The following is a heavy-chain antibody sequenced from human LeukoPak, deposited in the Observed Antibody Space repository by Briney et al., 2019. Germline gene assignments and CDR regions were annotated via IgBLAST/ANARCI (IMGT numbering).Heavy chain of an antibody. CDR1: GGSFSGYY. D-gene: IGHD3-22*01. V-gene: IGHV4-34*01. CDR3: ARGPWGIVAIRWFET. Sequence: SETLSLTCAVYGGSFSGYYWSWIRQPPGQGLEWIGEINDSGSTNYNPSLKSRVTISVDTSKNQFSLNLSSVTAADTAVYCCARGPWGIVAIRWFETWGEGTPGTASS. J-gene: IGHJ5*02. CDR2: INDSGST.